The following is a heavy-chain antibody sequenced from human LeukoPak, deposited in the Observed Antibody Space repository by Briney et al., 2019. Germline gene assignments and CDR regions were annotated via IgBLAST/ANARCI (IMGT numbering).Heavy chain of an antibody. Sequence: GGSLRLSCAASGFTFSSYGMHWVRQAPGKGLEWVAVISYDGSNKYYADSVKGRFTISRDNSKNTLYLQMNSLRAEDTAVYYCAKEEGGSLTLDYWGQGTLVTVSS. D-gene: IGHD1-26*01. V-gene: IGHV3-30*18. CDR1: GFTFSSYG. CDR2: ISYDGSNK. J-gene: IGHJ4*02. CDR3: AKEEGGSLTLDY.